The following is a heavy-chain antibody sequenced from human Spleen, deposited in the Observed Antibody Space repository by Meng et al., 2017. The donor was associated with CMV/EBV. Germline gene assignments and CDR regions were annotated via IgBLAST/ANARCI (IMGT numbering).Heavy chain of an antibody. V-gene: IGHV4-39*07. CDR1: GGSISSSNYY. D-gene: IGHD3-9*01. J-gene: IGHJ4*02. CDR3: AREAGLRYLEG. CDR2: FYHSGST. Sequence: SETLSLTCTVSGGSISSSNYYWGWIRQPPGKGLEWVGSFYHSGSTYYNPSLKSRVTISVDTSKNQFSLKLSSVTAADTAVYYCAREAGLRYLEGWGQGTLVTVSS.